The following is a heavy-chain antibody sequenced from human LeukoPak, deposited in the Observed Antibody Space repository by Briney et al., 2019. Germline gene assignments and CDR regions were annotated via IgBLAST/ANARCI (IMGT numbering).Heavy chain of an antibody. D-gene: IGHD2-21*02. CDR2: IYYSGST. V-gene: IGHV4-31*03. J-gene: IGHJ5*02. CDR1: GGSISSGGYY. CDR3: GREAFAYCGGDCYYNWFDP. Sequence: SETLSLTCTVSGGSISSGGYYWGWIRQHPGKGLEWIGYIYYSGSTYYNPSLKSRVTISVDTSKNQFSLKLSSVTAADTAVYYCGREAFAYCGGDCYYNWFDPWGQGTLVTVSS.